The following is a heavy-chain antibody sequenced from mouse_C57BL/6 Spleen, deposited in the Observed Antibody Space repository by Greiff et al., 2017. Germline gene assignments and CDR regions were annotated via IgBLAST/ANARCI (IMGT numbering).Heavy chain of an antibody. J-gene: IGHJ3*01. Sequence: QVQLLQPGAELVKPGASVKMSCTASGYTFTSYWITWVKQRPGQGLEWIGDIYPGSGSTNYNEKFKSKATLTVDTSSSTAYMQLSSLTSEDSAVYYGARGRAAQVSWFADWGQGTLVTVSA. CDR1: GYTFTSYW. CDR2: IYPGSGST. D-gene: IGHD3-2*02. CDR3: ARGRAAQVSWFAD. V-gene: IGHV1-55*01.